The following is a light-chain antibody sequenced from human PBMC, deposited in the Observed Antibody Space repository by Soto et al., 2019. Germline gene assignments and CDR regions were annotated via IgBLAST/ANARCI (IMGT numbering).Light chain of an antibody. CDR1: SSNIGAGYD. V-gene: IGLV1-40*01. CDR2: GND. J-gene: IGLJ2*01. Sequence: QSVLTQPPSVSGAPGQRVTISCTGSSSNIGAGYDVHWYQQLPGTAPKLLIYGNDNRPSGVPDRFSGSKSGTSASLAITGLQAEDEADYYCQSSDSSVSGVVFGGGTKLTVL. CDR3: QSSDSSVSGVV.